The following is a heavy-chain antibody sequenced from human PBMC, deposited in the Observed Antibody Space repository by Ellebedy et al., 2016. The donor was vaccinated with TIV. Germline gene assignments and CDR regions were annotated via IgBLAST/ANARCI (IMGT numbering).Heavy chain of an antibody. D-gene: IGHD5-18*01. J-gene: IGHJ1*01. CDR2: IFHTGII. V-gene: IGHV4-59*01. CDR3: ARGRGSSYDLPLQH. Sequence: SETLSLTXSVSGVSITRYYWSWIRQSPGRGLEWIGYIFHTGIIKYNPSLKNRVTISIDASKNHFSLNLTSTTAADTAVYYCARGRGSSYDLPLQHWGQGTLVTVSS. CDR1: GVSITRYY.